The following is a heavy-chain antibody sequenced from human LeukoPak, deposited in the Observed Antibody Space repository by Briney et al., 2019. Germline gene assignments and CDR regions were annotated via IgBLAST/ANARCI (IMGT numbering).Heavy chain of an antibody. CDR3: ARTEGGYSYVSDAFDI. D-gene: IGHD5-18*01. CDR1: GFTFSSYS. CDR2: ISSSSSYI. Sequence: GGSLRLSCAASGFTFSSYSMNWVRQAPGKGLEWVSSISSSSSYIYYVDSVKGRSTISRDNAKTSLYLQMNSLRAEDTAVYYCARTEGGYSYVSDAFDIWGQGTMVTVSS. J-gene: IGHJ3*02. V-gene: IGHV3-21*01.